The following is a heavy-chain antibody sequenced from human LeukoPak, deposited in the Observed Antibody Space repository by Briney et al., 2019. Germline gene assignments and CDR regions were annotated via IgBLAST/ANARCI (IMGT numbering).Heavy chain of an antibody. CDR3: ARDMATVTTSPSDY. Sequence: PGGSLSLSCAASGFTFSSYWMSWVRQAPGKGLEWVANIKQDGSEKYYVDSVKGRFTISRDNAKNSLYLQMNSLRAEDTAVYYCARDMATVTTSPSDYWGQGTLVTVSS. V-gene: IGHV3-7*01. J-gene: IGHJ4*02. CDR1: GFTFSSYW. CDR2: IKQDGSEK. D-gene: IGHD4-17*01.